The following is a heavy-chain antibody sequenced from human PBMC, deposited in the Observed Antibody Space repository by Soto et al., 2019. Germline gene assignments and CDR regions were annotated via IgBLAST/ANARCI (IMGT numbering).Heavy chain of an antibody. V-gene: IGHV4-34*01. Sequence: SETLSLTCAVYGGSFSGYYWSWIRQPPGKGLEWIGEINHSGSTNYNPSLKSRVTISVDTSKNQFSLRLNSVTAADTAVYYCARGLGYCSGGSCSSAASDGMDAWGQGTTVTVSS. D-gene: IGHD2-15*01. CDR2: INHSGST. CDR3: ARGLGYCSGGSCSSAASDGMDA. J-gene: IGHJ6*02. CDR1: GGSFSGYY.